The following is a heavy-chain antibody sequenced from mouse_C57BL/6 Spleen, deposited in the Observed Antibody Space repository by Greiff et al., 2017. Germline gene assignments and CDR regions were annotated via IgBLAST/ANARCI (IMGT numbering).Heavy chain of an antibody. CDR1: GYTFTSYD. J-gene: IGHJ3*01. CDR3: ARSDSNSRPGIAY. CDR2: IYPRDGST. Sequence: QVQLQQSGPELVKPGASVKLSCKASGYTFTSYDINWVKQRPGQGLEWIGWIYPRDGSTTYNEKFKGKATLTVDTSSSTAYMELHSLTSEDSAVYFCARSDSNSRPGIAYWGQGTLVTVSA. D-gene: IGHD2-5*01. V-gene: IGHV1-85*01.